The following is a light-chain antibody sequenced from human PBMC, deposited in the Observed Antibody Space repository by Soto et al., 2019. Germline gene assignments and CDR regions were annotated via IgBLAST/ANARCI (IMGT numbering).Light chain of an antibody. V-gene: IGKV3-20*01. CDR1: QTVRNNY. CDR2: GAS. Sequence: EIVLTQSPGTLSLSPGERATLFCRASQTVRNNYLAWYQQRPGQAPRLLIYGASSRATGIPDRFSGSGSGTDFTLTISRLEPEDFAVYYCQHYGTSGVTFGGGTRVEIK. J-gene: IGKJ4*01. CDR3: QHYGTSGVT.